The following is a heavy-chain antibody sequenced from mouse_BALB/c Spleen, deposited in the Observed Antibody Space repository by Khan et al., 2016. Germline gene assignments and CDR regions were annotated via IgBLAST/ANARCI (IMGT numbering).Heavy chain of an antibody. CDR2: IWAGGST. D-gene: IGHD2-1*01. J-gene: IGHJ4*01. CDR3: ARGEGGKWGYAMDY. V-gene: IGHV2-9*02. Sequence: QVQLKESGPGLVAPSQSLSITCTVSGFSLTSYGVHWVRQPPGKGLEWLGVIWAGGSTNYNSALMSRLSISKDNSKSQVFLKMNSLQTDDTAMYYCARGEGGKWGYAMDYWGQGTSVTVSS. CDR1: GFSLTSYG.